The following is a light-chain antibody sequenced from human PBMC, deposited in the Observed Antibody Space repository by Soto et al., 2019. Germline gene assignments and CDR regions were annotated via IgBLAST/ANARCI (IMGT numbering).Light chain of an antibody. Sequence: EILLTQSPASLSLSPGERATLSCRASQSVRSDYLAWYQQKPGQAPRLLIYGASNRATGIPDRFSGSGSGTDFTLTISRLEPEDFAVYYCQQYGSSGTFGQGTKVDI. CDR1: QSVRSDY. CDR3: QQYGSSGT. V-gene: IGKV3-20*01. J-gene: IGKJ1*01. CDR2: GAS.